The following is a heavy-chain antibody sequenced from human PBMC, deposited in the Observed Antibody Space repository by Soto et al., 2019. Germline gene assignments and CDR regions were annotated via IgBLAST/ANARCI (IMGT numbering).Heavy chain of an antibody. CDR2: ISSNGGNT. D-gene: IGHD3-22*01. CDR3: ARATQSYYDTSGYYSYAH. CDR1: GFTFSNYP. Sequence: GGSLRLSCAVSGFTFSNYPMHWVRQAPGKGLEYVSAISSNGGNTYYANSVKGRFTISRDNSKNTLYLQMGSLRAEDTAFYFCARATQSYYDTSGYYSYAHWGQGAQVTVSS. J-gene: IGHJ4*02. V-gene: IGHV3-64*01.